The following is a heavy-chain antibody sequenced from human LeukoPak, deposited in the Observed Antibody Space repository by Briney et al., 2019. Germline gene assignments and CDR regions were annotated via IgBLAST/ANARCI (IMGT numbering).Heavy chain of an antibody. Sequence: PGGSLRLSCAASGFTFSNAWMGWVRQAPGKGLEWVGRIKSKTDGGTTDYAAPVKGRFTISRDDSKNTLYLQMNSLKTEDTAVYYCTTQTRYCSGGSCYSRDYWGQGTLVTVSS. J-gene: IGHJ4*02. D-gene: IGHD2-15*01. CDR2: IKSKTDGGTT. CDR1: GFTFSNAW. V-gene: IGHV3-15*01. CDR3: TTQTRYCSGGSCYSRDY.